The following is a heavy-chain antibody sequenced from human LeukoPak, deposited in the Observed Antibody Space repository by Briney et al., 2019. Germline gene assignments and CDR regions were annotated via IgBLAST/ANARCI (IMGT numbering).Heavy chain of an antibody. CDR3: ARAGQQLVRGYYYYYYMDV. J-gene: IGHJ6*03. V-gene: IGHV4-39*07. D-gene: IGHD6-13*01. CDR1: GGSISSSSYY. Sequence: SETLSLTCTVSGGSISSSSYYWGWIRQPPGKGLEWIGSIHHSGSTNYNPSLKSRVTISVDTSKNQFSLKLSSVTAADTAVYYCARAGQQLVRGYYYYYYMDVWGKGTTVTVSS. CDR2: IHHSGST.